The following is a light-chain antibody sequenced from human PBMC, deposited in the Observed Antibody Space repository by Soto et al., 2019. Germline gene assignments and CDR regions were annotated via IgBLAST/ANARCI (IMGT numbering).Light chain of an antibody. V-gene: IGLV2-8*01. CDR3: SSYTIINTWV. CDR2: EVS. Sequence: QSALTQPPSASGSPGQSVTISCTGTSNDVGGYNYVSWYQQHPGKAPKLMIYEVSKRPSGVPDRFSGSKSGNTASLTVSGLQAEDEADYYCSSYTIINTWVFGGGTKLTVL. CDR1: SNDVGGYNY. J-gene: IGLJ3*02.